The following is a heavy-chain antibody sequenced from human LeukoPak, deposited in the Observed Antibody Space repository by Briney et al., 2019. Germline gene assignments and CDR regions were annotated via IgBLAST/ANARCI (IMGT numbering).Heavy chain of an antibody. CDR2: ITTSGGST. D-gene: IGHD3-22*01. J-gene: IGHJ1*01. CDR1: GFTFSSYD. Sequence: GGSLRLSCEASGFTFSSYDMSWVRQAPGKGLEWVSSITTSGGSTSYADSVRGWFTISRDNSKNTLYLQMNSLRAEDTALYYCVCYDNAAEYFHYWGQGTLVTVSS. V-gene: IGHV3-23*01. CDR3: VCYDNAAEYFHY.